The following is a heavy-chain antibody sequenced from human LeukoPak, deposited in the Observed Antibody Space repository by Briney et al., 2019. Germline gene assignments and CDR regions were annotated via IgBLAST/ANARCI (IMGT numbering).Heavy chain of an antibody. CDR1: GFTFSSYA. CDR3: AKDRVVRGVMGEGVY. D-gene: IGHD3-10*01. V-gene: IGHV3-23*01. J-gene: IGHJ4*02. CDR2: ISGSGGDT. Sequence: GGSLRLSCAASGFTFSSYAMSWVRQAPGKGLEWVSIISGSGGDTYYADSVKGRFTISRDNSKNTLYLQMNSLRAEDTAVYYCAKDRVVRGVMGEGVYWGQGTLVTVSS.